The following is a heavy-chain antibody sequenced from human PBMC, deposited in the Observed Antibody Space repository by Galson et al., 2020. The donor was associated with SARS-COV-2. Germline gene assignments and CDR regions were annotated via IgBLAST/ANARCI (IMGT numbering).Heavy chain of an antibody. Sequence: LSLTCAASGFTFSSYAMHWVRQAPGKGLEWVAVISYDGSNKYYADSVKGRFTISRDNSKNTLYLQMNSLRAEDTAVYYCARPYSGSYSGWFDPWGQGTLVTVSS. CDR3: ARPYSGSYSGWFDP. CDR1: GFTFSSYA. J-gene: IGHJ5*02. V-gene: IGHV3-30*01. D-gene: IGHD1-26*01. CDR2: ISYDGSNK.